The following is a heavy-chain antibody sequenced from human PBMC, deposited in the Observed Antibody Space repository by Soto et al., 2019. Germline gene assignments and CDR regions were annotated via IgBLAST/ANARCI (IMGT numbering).Heavy chain of an antibody. CDR1: GYTFTGYY. Sequence: ASVKVSCKASGYTFTGYYMHWVRQAPGQGLEWMGWINPNSGGTNYAQKFQGRVTMTRDTSISTAYMELSRLRSDDTAVYYCARDTDYGDPWIQSDAEYFHHWGQGTLVTV. V-gene: IGHV1-2*02. D-gene: IGHD4-17*01. CDR2: INPNSGGT. CDR3: ARDTDYGDPWIQSDAEYFHH. J-gene: IGHJ1*01.